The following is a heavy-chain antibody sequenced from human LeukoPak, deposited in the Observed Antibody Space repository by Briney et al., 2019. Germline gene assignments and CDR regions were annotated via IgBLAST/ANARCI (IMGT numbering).Heavy chain of an antibody. CDR2: IYYSGST. CDR3: ARGGHTTYYDFWSGFSWNWFDP. J-gene: IGHJ5*02. CDR1: GGSISSYY. V-gene: IGHV4-59*01. D-gene: IGHD3-3*01. Sequence: SETLSLTCTVSGGSISSYYWSWIRQPPGKGLEWIGYIYYSGSTNYNPSLKSRVTISVDTSKNQFSLKLSSVTAADTAVYYCARGGHTTYYDFWSGFSWNWFDPWGQGTLVTVSS.